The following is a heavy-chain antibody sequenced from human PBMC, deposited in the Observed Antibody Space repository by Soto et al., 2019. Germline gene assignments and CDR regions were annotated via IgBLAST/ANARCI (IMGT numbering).Heavy chain of an antibody. J-gene: IGHJ5*02. Sequence: ASVTVSCTASGYTFTSYGISWVRQAPGQGLEWMGWISAYNGNTNYAQKLQGRVSMTTDTSTTTAYMELRSLRSDDTAVYYCARVVPGAEAWFGPWGQGTLVTVSS. CDR2: ISAYNGNT. D-gene: IGHD2-2*01. CDR1: GYTFTSYG. V-gene: IGHV1-18*04. CDR3: ARVVPGAEAWFGP.